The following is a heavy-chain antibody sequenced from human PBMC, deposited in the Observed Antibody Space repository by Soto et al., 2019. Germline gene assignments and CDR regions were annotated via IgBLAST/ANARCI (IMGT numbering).Heavy chain of an antibody. CDR2: IIPIFGTA. V-gene: IGHV1-69*05. Sequence: QVQLVQSGAEVKKPGSSVKVSCKASGGTFSSYAISWVRQAPGQGLEWMGGIIPIFGTANYAQKFQGRVEITPDAXTSTAYMELSSLRSEDTAVYYCVRRLPAAAYYFDYWGQGTLVTVSS. J-gene: IGHJ4*02. D-gene: IGHD2-2*01. CDR3: VRRLPAAAYYFDY. CDR1: GGTFSSYA.